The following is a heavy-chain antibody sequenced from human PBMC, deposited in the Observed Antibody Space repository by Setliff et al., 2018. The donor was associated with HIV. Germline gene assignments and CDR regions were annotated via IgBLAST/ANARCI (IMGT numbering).Heavy chain of an antibody. CDR1: GGSFSGYY. Sequence: SETLSLPCAVYGGSFSGYYWSWIRQPPGKGQEWIGEINHSGSTNYNPSLKSRVTISVDTSKNQFSLKLSSVTAADTAVYYCNIYYYYYMDVWGKGTTVTVSS. V-gene: IGHV4-34*01. CDR3: NIYYYYYMDV. J-gene: IGHJ6*03. CDR2: INHSGST.